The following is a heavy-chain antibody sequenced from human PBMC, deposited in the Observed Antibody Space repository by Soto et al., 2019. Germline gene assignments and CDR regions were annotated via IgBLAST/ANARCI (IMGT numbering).Heavy chain of an antibody. V-gene: IGHV1-69*13. D-gene: IGHD3-3*01. CDR1: GGTFSSYA. CDR2: IIPIFGTA. CDR3: ARGFWSGYRRQLNWFDP. Sequence: SVEVSCKASGGTFSSYAISWVRQAPGQGLEWMGGIIPIFGTANYAQKFQGRVTITADESTSTAYMELSSLRSEDTAVYYCARGFWSGYRRQLNWFDPWGQGTLVTVSS. J-gene: IGHJ5*02.